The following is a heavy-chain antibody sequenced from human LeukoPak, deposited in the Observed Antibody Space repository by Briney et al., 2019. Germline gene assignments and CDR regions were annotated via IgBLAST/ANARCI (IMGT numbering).Heavy chain of an antibody. J-gene: IGHJ4*02. Sequence: SQTLSLTCTVSGGSVSSGGYHWSWIRQLPGKGLEWIGNIHYSGSTYYNPSLKSRVTISVDTSMNQFSLKLSSVTAADTAVYYCARHVSDSLVWGSYRHYYFDYWGQGTLVTVSS. CDR1: GGSVSSGGYH. D-gene: IGHD3-16*02. CDR2: IHYSGST. CDR3: ARHVSDSLVWGSYRHYYFDY. V-gene: IGHV4-31*03.